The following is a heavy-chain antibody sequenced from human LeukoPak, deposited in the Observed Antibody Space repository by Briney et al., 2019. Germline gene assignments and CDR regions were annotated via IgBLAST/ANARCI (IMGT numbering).Heavy chain of an antibody. CDR1: GFLFTRYW. V-gene: IGHV3-7*01. CDR3: ARDRQRVYYYGMDV. J-gene: IGHJ6*02. D-gene: IGHD5-24*01. CDR2: IKENGNEQ. Sequence: GGSLRLSCEASGFLFTRYWMSWVRQAPGKGPEWVAHIKENGNEQYYADSVKGRFTICRDNVKQSLCLQMNNLRVEDTAVYYCARDRQRVYYYGMDVWGQGTTVTVSS.